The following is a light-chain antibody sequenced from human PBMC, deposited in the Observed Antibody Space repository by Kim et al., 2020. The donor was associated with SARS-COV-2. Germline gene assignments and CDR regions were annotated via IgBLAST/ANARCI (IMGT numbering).Light chain of an antibody. J-gene: IGLJ2*01. CDR2: DST. Sequence: PGGTATLTCGSSTGTVTSGHYAYWFQQKPGQSPTTLVYDSTKTHSWTPARFSGSLLGGQAALTLSGAQPEDEADYYCMLAYSGVRVFGGGTKLTVL. CDR3: MLAYSGVRV. V-gene: IGLV7-46*01. CDR1: TGTVTSGHY.